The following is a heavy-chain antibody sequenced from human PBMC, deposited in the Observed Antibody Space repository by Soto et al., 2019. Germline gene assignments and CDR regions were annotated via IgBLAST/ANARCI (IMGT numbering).Heavy chain of an antibody. V-gene: IGHV4-34*01. D-gene: IGHD3-10*01. CDR3: ARGQLLWFGESTLGY. CDR1: GGSFSGYY. CDR2: INHSGST. Sequence: QVQLQQWGAGLLKPSETLSLTCAVYGGSFSGYYWSWIRQPPGKGLEWIGEINHSGSTTYNPSLSSRVTIXXDXSXXQFSLKLSSVTAADTAVYYCARGQLLWFGESTLGYWGQGTLVTVSS. J-gene: IGHJ4*02.